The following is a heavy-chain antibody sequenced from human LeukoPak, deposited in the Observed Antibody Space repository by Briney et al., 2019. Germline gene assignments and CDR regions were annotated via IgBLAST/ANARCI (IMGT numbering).Heavy chain of an antibody. CDR1: GGSISSSSYY. CDR2: IYYSGST. CDR3: ARALLDDYGDYGGWGHDY. V-gene: IGHV4-30-4*08. Sequence: SETLSLTCTVSGGSISSSSYYWGWIRQPPGKGLEWIGYIYYSGSTYYNPSLKSRVTISVDTSKNQFSLKLSSVTAADTAVYYCARALLDDYGDYGGWGHDYWGQGTLVTVSS. D-gene: IGHD4-17*01. J-gene: IGHJ4*02.